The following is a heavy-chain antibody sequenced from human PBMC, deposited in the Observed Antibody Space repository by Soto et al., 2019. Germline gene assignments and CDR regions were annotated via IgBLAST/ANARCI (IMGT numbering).Heavy chain of an antibody. D-gene: IGHD6-19*01. V-gene: IGHV1-69*08. CDR1: GGTFSSYT. CDR2: IIPILGIA. Sequence: QVQLVQSGAEVKKPGSSVKVSCKASGGTFSSYTISWVRQAPGQGLEWMGRIIPILGIANYAQKFRGRVTITADKSTSTAYMELSSLRSEDTAVYYCARDFGSSGLGYWGQGTLVTVSS. CDR3: ARDFGSSGLGY. J-gene: IGHJ4*02.